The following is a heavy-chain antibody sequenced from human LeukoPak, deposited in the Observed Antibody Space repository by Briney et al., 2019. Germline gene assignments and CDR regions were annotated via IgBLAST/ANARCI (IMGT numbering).Heavy chain of an antibody. CDR2: ISAYNGNT. CDR3: ARDEGGLVVAMEDY. V-gene: IGHV1-18*01. Sequence: GASVKVSCEASGYTFTSYGISWVRQTPGQGLEWMGWISAYNGNTNYAQKLQGRVTMTTDTSTSTAYMELRSLRSDDTAVYYCARDEGGLVVAMEDYWGQGTLVTVSS. J-gene: IGHJ4*02. D-gene: IGHD3-22*01. CDR1: GYTFTSYG.